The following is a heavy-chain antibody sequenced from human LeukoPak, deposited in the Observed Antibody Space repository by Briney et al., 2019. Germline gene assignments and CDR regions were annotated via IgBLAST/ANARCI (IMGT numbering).Heavy chain of an antibody. V-gene: IGHV3-7*01. CDR2: IKQDGSEK. D-gene: IGHD3-22*01. CDR1: GFTFSSYW. J-gene: IGHJ4*02. CDR3: ARAEPYYDSSDYTIFDY. Sequence: PGGSLRLSCAASGFTFSSYWMSWVRQAPGKGLEWVANIKQDGSEKYYVDSVKGRFTISRDNAKNSLYLQMNSLRAEDTAVYYCARAEPYYDSSDYTIFDYWGQGTLVTVSS.